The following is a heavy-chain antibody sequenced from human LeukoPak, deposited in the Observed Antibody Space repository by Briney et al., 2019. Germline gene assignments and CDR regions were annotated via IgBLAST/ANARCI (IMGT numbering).Heavy chain of an antibody. J-gene: IGHJ4*02. Sequence: GGSLRLSCAASGFSFRSSAISWVRQAPGKGLEWVSAISYDSTTTFYADSVKGRFTISRDNSKNTLFLQMNSLRAEDTALYYCATGYVTKGYFDSWGQGTLVTASS. CDR1: GFSFRSSA. CDR3: ATGYVTKGYFDS. V-gene: IGHV3-23*01. D-gene: IGHD3-16*01. CDR2: ISYDSTTT.